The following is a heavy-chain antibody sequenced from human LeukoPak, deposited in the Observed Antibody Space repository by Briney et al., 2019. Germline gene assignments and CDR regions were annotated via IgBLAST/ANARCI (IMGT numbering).Heavy chain of an antibody. CDR3: ARGVVPFDY. CDR1: GGSFSSYY. CDR2: IYYSGRT. V-gene: IGHV4-59*07. D-gene: IGHD2-15*01. Sequence: SDTLSLPCTVSGGSFSSYYWSWIRRPPGKGREWIGYIYYSGRTNYSPSLKSRVTISVDTSKTQFSLKLSAVTAADTAVYYCARGVVPFDYWGQGNLVTVSS. J-gene: IGHJ4*02.